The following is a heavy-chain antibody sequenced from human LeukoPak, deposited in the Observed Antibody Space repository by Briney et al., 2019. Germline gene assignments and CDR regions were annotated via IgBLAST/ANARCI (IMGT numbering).Heavy chain of an antibody. D-gene: IGHD3-22*01. CDR1: GYTFTSYD. J-gene: IGHJ5*01. Sequence: ASVKVSCKASGYTFTSYDINWVRQATGQGLEWMGWMNPNSGNTGYAQKFQGRVTITRNTSISTAYMELSSLRSEDTAVYYCARDNTEPYYYDSRVRWFDSWGQGALVTVSS. CDR2: MNPNSGNT. V-gene: IGHV1-8*03. CDR3: ARDNTEPYYYDSRVRWFDS.